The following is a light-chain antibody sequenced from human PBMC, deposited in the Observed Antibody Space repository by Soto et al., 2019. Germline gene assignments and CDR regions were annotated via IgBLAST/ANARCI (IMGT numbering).Light chain of an antibody. V-gene: IGKV3D-15*01. CDR2: GAS. CDR1: QSLSNN. Sequence: DIALTQSQDTLCLSPGDRAALSCVASQSLSNNFLAWYQQKPGQAPRLLISGASSRATGIPDRFSGSGSGTEFTLTISSLQSEDFAVYYCQQYNNWPRTFGQGTKVDI. J-gene: IGKJ1*01. CDR3: QQYNNWPRT.